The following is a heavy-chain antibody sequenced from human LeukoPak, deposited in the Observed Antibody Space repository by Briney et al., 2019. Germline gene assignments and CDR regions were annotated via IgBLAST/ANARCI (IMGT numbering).Heavy chain of an antibody. Sequence: SETLSLTCAVYGGSFSGYYWSWIRQPPGKGLEWIGEINHSGSTNYNPSLKSRVTISVDTSKNQFSLKLSSATAADTAVYYCARGRRNVVITTYFQHWGQGTLVTVSS. J-gene: IGHJ1*01. V-gene: IGHV4-34*01. CDR2: INHSGST. CDR1: GGSFSGYY. D-gene: IGHD3-22*01. CDR3: ARGRRNVVITTYFQH.